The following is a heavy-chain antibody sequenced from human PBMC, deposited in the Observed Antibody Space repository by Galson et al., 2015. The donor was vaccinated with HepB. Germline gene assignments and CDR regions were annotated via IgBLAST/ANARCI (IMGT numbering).Heavy chain of an antibody. V-gene: IGHV3-15*01. CDR1: GFTFSDAY. CDR3: TTDLSWRCSGGTCYGGLDF. Sequence: SLRLSCAASGFTFSDAYMNWVRQAPGKGLEWVGRVYDKSGAGTAHYAAPVKGRFTISRDDSENMVYLQMNSLKTEDTATYYCTTDLSWRCSGGTCYGGLDFWGQGTLLTVSS. J-gene: IGHJ4*02. CDR2: VYDKSGAGTA. D-gene: IGHD2-15*01.